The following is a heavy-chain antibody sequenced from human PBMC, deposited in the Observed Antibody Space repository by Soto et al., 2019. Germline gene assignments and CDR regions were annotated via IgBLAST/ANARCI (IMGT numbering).Heavy chain of an antibody. J-gene: IGHJ6*03. Sequence: ASVKVSCKASGYTFTSYAMHWVRQAPGQRLEWMGWINAGNGNTKYSQKFQGRVTITRDKSASTAYMELSSLRSEDTAVYYCARDFTRPATIRSYYYYMDVWGKGTTVTVSS. CDR1: GYTFTSYA. D-gene: IGHD5-12*01. CDR2: INAGNGNT. CDR3: ARDFTRPATIRSYYYYMDV. V-gene: IGHV1-3*01.